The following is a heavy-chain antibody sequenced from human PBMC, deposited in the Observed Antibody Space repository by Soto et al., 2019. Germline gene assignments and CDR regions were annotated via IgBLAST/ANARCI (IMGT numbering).Heavy chain of an antibody. CDR3: AKDLYCSSTSCYDAFDI. CDR1: GFTFSSYA. V-gene: IGHV3-23*01. J-gene: IGHJ3*02. Sequence: GGSLRLSCAASGFTFSSYAMSWVRQAPGKGLAWVSAISGSGGSTYYADSVKGRFTISRDNSKNTLYLQMNSLRAEDTAVYYCAKDLYCSSTSCYDAFDIWGQGTMVTVSS. D-gene: IGHD2-2*01. CDR2: ISGSGGST.